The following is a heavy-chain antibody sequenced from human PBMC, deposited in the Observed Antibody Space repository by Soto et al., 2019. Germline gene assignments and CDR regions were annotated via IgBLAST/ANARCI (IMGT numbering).Heavy chain of an antibody. CDR1: GFTFNYYW. CDR3: ARGDKGGFDL. J-gene: IGHJ3*01. Sequence: EVQLVESEGGLVQRGGSLRLSCAASGFTFNYYWMHWVRQAPGQGLVWVSHIHSDGSSTTYADSVKGRFTISRDNAKNTLYLQMNSLRAEVTAVYYCARGDKGGFDLWGQGTTVTVSS. D-gene: IGHD2-21*02. CDR2: IHSDGSST. V-gene: IGHV3-74*01.